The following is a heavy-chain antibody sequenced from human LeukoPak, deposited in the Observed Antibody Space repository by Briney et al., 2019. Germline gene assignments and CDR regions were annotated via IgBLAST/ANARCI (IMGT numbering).Heavy chain of an antibody. V-gene: IGHV3-23*01. J-gene: IGHJ6*02. CDR1: GFTFSSDA. D-gene: IGHD6-13*01. CDR2: ISGSGDST. CDR3: AKRGGIAAAGTEYYHYGMDV. Sequence: GGSLRLSCAASGFTFSSDAMSWVRQAPGKGLEWVSAISGSGDSTYYADSVKGRFTISRDNSKNTLYLQMNSLRAEDTAVYYCAKRGGIAAAGTEYYHYGMDVWGQGTTVTVSS.